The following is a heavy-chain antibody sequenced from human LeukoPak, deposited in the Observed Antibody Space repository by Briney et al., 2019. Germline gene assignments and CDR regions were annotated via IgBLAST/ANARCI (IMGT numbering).Heavy chain of an antibody. D-gene: IGHD5-18*01. Sequence: SETLSLTCTVSGGSISNSYYYWGWIRQPPGKGLEWIGYIYYTGSIYYNPSLKSRLTMSVDTSKNQFSLKLSSVTAVDTAVYYCARTDSYGYVHDYWGQGTLVTVSS. CDR3: ARTDSYGYVHDY. J-gene: IGHJ4*02. CDR2: IYYTGSI. CDR1: GGSISNSYYY. V-gene: IGHV4-39*07.